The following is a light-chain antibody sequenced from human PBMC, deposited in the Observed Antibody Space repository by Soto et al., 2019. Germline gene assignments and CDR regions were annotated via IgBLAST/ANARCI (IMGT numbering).Light chain of an antibody. CDR3: QQRGNWPRT. CDR2: GAS. CDR1: QSVSSY. J-gene: IGKJ2*01. Sequence: EIVLTQSPATLSLSPGERATLSCRASQSVSSYLARYQQKPGQAPRLLIYGASNRATDIPARFSGSGSVTDFTLTISSLEYEDFAVYYCQQRGNWPRTFGQGTKLEI. V-gene: IGKV3-11*01.